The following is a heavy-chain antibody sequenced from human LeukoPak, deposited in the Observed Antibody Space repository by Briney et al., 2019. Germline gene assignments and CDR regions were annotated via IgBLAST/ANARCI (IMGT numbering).Heavy chain of an antibody. D-gene: IGHD5-24*01. CDR3: ARRNAKMSDAFDV. CDR1: GYTFTNYA. V-gene: IGHV1-3*03. Sequence: GASVKVSCKASGYTFTNYAIHWVRQAPGQRLEWMGWITAANGYTIYSQEFQGRVTITRDTSASTAYMELSSLRSEDTAVYYCARRNAKMSDAFDVWGQGTMVTVSS. J-gene: IGHJ3*01. CDR2: ITAANGYT.